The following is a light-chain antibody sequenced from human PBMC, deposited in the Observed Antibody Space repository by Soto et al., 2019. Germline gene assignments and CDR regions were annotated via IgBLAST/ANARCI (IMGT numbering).Light chain of an antibody. CDR2: GAY. V-gene: IGKV3-20*01. Sequence: VVLTQSPSTPSLSHGDRTTRPSSASSHAYSASLGWYPQKPARPPTPLVSGAYTRATDIPNRFRASGSGTDFSLTISSVEPEDSAVYYCQQLGASPRTFGPGTKLDI. CDR3: QQLGASPRT. J-gene: IGKJ3*01. CDR1: SHAYSAS.